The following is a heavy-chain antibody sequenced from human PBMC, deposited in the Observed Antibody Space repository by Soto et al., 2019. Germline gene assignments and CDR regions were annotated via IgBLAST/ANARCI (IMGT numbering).Heavy chain of an antibody. CDR1: GGSFSGYY. CDR2: INHSGST. D-gene: IGHD5-12*01. V-gene: IGHV4-34*01. Sequence: QVQLQQWGAGLLKPSETLSLTCAVYGGSFSGYYWSWIRQPPGKGLEWIGEINHSGSTNYIASLKGRVTPSVDRSKSQYSMRLRPVTAAETAVYYCERALGWLRCRDAFDICGQGTMVT. J-gene: IGHJ3*02. CDR3: ERALGWLRCRDAFDI.